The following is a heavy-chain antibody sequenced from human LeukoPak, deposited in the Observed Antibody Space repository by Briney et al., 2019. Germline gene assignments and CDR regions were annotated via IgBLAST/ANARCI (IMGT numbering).Heavy chain of an antibody. J-gene: IGHJ6*04. CDR3: AELGITMIGGV. CDR2: ISYDGSYK. CDR1: GFTFTNYA. Sequence: PGGSLRLSCAASGFTFTNYAIHWVRQAPGKGLEWVAVISYDGSYKDYADSVKGRFTISRDNSKRTLYLQMNSLRAEDTAVYYCAELGITMIGGVWGKGTTVTISS. D-gene: IGHD3-10*02. V-gene: IGHV3-30*04.